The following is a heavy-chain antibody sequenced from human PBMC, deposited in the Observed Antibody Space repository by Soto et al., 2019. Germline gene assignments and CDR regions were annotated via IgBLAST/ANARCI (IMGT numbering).Heavy chain of an antibody. CDR1: GGTISSYY. Sequence: TSETLSLTCTVSGGTISSYYWSWIRQPPGKGLEWIGYIYYSGSTNYNPSLKSRVTISVDTSKNQFSLKLSSVTAADTAVYCCARDHPRYYYYMDVWGKGTTVTVSS. CDR2: IYYSGST. J-gene: IGHJ6*03. CDR3: ARDHPRYYYYMDV. V-gene: IGHV4-59*01.